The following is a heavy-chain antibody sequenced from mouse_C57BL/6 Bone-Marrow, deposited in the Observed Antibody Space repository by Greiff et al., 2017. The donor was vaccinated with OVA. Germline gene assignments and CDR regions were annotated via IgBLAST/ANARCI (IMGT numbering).Heavy chain of an antibody. J-gene: IGHJ4*01. D-gene: IGHD2-2*01. CDR1: GFTFSNYW. Sequence: EVHLVESGGGLVQPGGSMKLSCVASGFTFSNYWMNWVRQSPEKGLEWVAQIRLKSDNYATHYAESVKGRFTISRDDSKSSVYLQMNNLRAEDTGIYYCTGLWLRRRNAMDYWGQGTSVTVSS. CDR3: TGLWLRRRNAMDY. V-gene: IGHV6-3*01. CDR2: IRLKSDNYAT.